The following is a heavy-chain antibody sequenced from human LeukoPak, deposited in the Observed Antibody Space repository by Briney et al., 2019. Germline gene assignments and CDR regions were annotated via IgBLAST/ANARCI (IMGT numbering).Heavy chain of an antibody. J-gene: IGHJ4*02. CDR3: VYSGSYFGLY. D-gene: IGHD1-26*01. Sequence: PGGSLRLSCASSGFTFSSYWMHWVRQAPGKGLVWVSRINSDGSSTSYADSVKGRFTISRDNAKNTLYLQMNSLRAEDTAVYYCVYSGSYFGLYWGQGTLVTVSS. V-gene: IGHV3-74*01. CDR1: GFTFSSYW. CDR2: INSDGSST.